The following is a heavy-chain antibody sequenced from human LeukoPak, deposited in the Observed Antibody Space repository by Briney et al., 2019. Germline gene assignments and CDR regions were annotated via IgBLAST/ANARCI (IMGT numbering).Heavy chain of an antibody. J-gene: IGHJ5*02. CDR3: ARDTIPALYCSGGSCSFWFDP. CDR2: INPNSGGT. Sequence: ASVKVSCKASGYTFTGYYMHWVRQAPGQGLEWMGWINPNSGGTNYAQKFQGRVTMTRDTSISTAYMELSRLRSDDTAVYYCARDTIPALYCSGGSCSFWFDPWGRGTLVTVSS. CDR1: GYTFTGYY. D-gene: IGHD2-15*01. V-gene: IGHV1-2*02.